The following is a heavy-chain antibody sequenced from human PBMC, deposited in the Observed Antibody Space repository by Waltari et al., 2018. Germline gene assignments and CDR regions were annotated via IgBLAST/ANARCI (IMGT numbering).Heavy chain of an antibody. V-gene: IGHV4-34*01. CDR1: GGSFSGYY. D-gene: IGHD3-22*01. CDR3: ARGGYYDSSGYFKGYYYYYYGMDV. Sequence: QVQLQQWGAGLLKPSETLSLTCAVYGGSFSGYYWSWIRQPPGKGLEWIGEINHSGSTNYNPSLKSRVTISVDTSKNQFSLKLSSVTAADTAVYYCARGGYYDSSGYFKGYYYYYYGMDVWGQGTTVTVSS. J-gene: IGHJ6*02. CDR2: INHSGST.